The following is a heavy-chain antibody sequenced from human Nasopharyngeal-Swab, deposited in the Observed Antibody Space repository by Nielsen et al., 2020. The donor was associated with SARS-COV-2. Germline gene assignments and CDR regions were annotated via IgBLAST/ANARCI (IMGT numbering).Heavy chain of an antibody. V-gene: IGHV4-59*02. D-gene: IGHD4/OR15-4a*01. Sequence: SETLSLTCTVSGGSVSSYYWSWIRQPPGKGLEWIGFIYYSGSTTYNPSLESRVTISVDTSKNQFSLKLSSVTAADTAVYYCPYGANRYQFDYWGQGTLVTVSS. CDR3: PYGANRYQFDY. CDR2: IYYSGST. J-gene: IGHJ4*02. CDR1: GGSVSSYY.